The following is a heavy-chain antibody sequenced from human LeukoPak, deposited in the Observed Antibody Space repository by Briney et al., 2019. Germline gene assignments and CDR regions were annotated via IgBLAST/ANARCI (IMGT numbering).Heavy chain of an antibody. J-gene: IGHJ5*02. D-gene: IGHD3-10*01. V-gene: IGHV3-23*01. Sequence: GGSLRLSCAASGFTFTNYAMSWVRQAPGKELEWVSGISGSRGSTYYADSVKGRFTISRDNSKNTLYLQMDSLRAEDTALYYCAKDPYPYGSGKFDRWGQGALVTVSS. CDR3: AKDPYPYGSGKFDR. CDR1: GFTFTNYA. CDR2: ISGSRGST.